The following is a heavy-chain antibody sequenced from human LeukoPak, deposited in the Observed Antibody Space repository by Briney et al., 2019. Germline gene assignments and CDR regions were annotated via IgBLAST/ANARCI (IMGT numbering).Heavy chain of an antibody. CDR2: IRYDGSYQ. V-gene: IGHV3-30*02. J-gene: IGHJ4*02. CDR1: GLTFSTYD. Sequence: GGSLRLSCAASGLTFSTYDMHWVRQAPGKGLEWLAFIRYDGSYQYYADSVNGRFTISRDNSKNTLYLQMNSLTAEDTAVYYCATPKADYYPFDYWGQGTLVTVSS. CDR3: ATPKADYYPFDY. D-gene: IGHD3-22*01.